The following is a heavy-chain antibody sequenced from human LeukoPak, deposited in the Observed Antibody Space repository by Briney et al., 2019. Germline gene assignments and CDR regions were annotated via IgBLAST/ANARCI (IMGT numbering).Heavy chain of an antibody. CDR1: GGTFSSYA. J-gene: IGHJ6*02. D-gene: IGHD3-3*01. CDR2: IIPIFGTA. CDR3: ARGNQGTIFGVVIASGMDV. Sequence: GASVKVSCKASGGTFSSYAISWVRQAPGQGLEWMGGIIPIFGTANYAQKFQGRVTITADESTSTAYMELSSLRSEDTAVYYCARGNQGTIFGVVIASGMDVWGQGTTVTVSS. V-gene: IGHV1-69*13.